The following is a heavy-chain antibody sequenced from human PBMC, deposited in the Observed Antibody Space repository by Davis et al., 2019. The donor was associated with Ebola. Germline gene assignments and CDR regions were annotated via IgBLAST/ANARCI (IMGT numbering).Heavy chain of an antibody. V-gene: IGHV3-7*01. D-gene: IGHD3-3*01. J-gene: IGHJ6*02. CDR1: GFTFTTYW. CDR2: INQDGSET. Sequence: GGSLRLSCAASGFTFTTYWMNWVRQAPGKGPEWVANINQDGSETNYVDSGKGRFTISRDNAKDSLSLQMNSLRAEDTAVYYCARDLMTITIFGVVIPYDMDVWGQGTTVTVSS. CDR3: ARDLMTITIFGVVIPYDMDV.